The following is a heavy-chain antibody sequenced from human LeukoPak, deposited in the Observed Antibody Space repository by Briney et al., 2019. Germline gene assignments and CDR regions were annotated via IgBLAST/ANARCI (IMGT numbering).Heavy chain of an antibody. D-gene: IGHD3-16*01. V-gene: IGHV3-21*01. CDR3: ARDGGGYFDY. Sequence: PGGSLRLSCAASGFIFSTYSMKWVRQAPGKGLEWVSFISTSSNYIYYADSVKGRFTISRDNAKNSLYLQMNNLRAEDTAVYYCARDGGGYFDYWGQGTLVTVSS. CDR2: ISTSSNYI. CDR1: GFIFSTYS. J-gene: IGHJ4*02.